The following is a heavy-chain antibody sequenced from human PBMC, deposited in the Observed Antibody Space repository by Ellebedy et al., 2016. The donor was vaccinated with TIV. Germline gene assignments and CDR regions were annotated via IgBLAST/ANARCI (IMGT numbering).Heavy chain of an antibody. Sequence: PGGSLRLSCAASGFTFSSYAMSWVRQAPGKGLDWVSTISSTGSRTYYADSVEGRFIISRDNSKKTLYLQMNSLRAEDTAVYYCAKGRGGGSDTSAPRYYFDYWGLGTLVTVSS. J-gene: IGHJ4*02. CDR2: ISSTGSRT. CDR3: AKGRGGGSDTSAPRYYFDY. V-gene: IGHV3-23*01. D-gene: IGHD3-22*01. CDR1: GFTFSSYA.